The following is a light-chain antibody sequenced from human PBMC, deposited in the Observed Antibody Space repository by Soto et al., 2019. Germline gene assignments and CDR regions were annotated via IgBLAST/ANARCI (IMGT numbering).Light chain of an antibody. CDR3: SSYTSSSTLV. CDR2: DVS. V-gene: IGLV2-14*01. Sequence: QSALTQPASVSGSPGQWITISCTGTSSDVGGYNYVSWHQQHPGKAPKIMIYDVSNRPSGVSNCFSGSKSGNTASLTISGLQAEDDAAYYCSSYTSSSTLVFGGGTKLIVL. J-gene: IGLJ2*01. CDR1: SSDVGGYNY.